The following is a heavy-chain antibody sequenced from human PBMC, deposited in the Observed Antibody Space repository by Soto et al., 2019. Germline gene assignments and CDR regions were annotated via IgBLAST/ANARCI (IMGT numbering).Heavy chain of an antibody. CDR3: ARDNGYNYGPDY. J-gene: IGHJ4*02. V-gene: IGHV1-18*01. Sequence: ASVKVSCKASGYTFSNYCISWVRQAPGQGLEWMGWISTSSGNTNYAQRVQGRVLMTTDTLTSTAYMELRSLRSDDTAIYYCARDNGYNYGPDYWGQGTLVTVSS. D-gene: IGHD5-18*01. CDR2: ISTSSGNT. CDR1: GYTFSNYC.